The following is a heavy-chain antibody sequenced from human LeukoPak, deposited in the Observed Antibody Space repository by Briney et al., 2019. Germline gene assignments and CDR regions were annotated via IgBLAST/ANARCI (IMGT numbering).Heavy chain of an antibody. CDR2: INPSGGST. V-gene: IGHV1-46*01. J-gene: IGHJ4*02. D-gene: IGHD3-10*01. CDR1: GYPFTSYY. CDR3: ASGTYGSGSFDY. Sequence: ASVKVSCKASGYPFTSYYLHGVRQAPGQGLDWMGIINPSGGSTTYAQKFQGRVTMTRDTSTSTVYMELSSLRSEDTAVYYCASGTYGSGSFDYWAQGTLVTVSS.